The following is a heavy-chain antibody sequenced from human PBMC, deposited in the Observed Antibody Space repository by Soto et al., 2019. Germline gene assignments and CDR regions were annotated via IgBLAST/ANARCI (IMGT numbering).Heavy chain of an antibody. CDR2: ISSSSSYI. CDR3: ARDTAMGDYYYGMDV. J-gene: IGHJ6*02. CDR1: GFTFSSYS. D-gene: IGHD5-18*01. Sequence: GVLRLSCAASGFTFSSYSMNWVRQAPGKGLEWVSSISSSSSYIYYADSVKGRFTISRDNAKNSLYLQMNSLRAEDTAVYYCARDTAMGDYYYGMDVWGQGTTVTVSS. V-gene: IGHV3-21*01.